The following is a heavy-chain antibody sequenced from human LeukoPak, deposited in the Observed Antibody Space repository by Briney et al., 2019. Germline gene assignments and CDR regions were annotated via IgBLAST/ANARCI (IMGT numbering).Heavy chain of an antibody. CDR2: IRNDGSNK. CDR1: GFTFSKHG. D-gene: IGHD2-15*01. V-gene: IGHV3-30*02. Sequence: GGSLRLSCAASGFTFSKHGMLWVREAPGKGLEWVAFIRNDGSNKYYRDSVKGLFTISRDNSKNTVDLQMNSLRAEDTAVYYCAKDINSHCRGDCSDYWGQGTLVIVSS. CDR3: AKDINSHCRGDCSDY. J-gene: IGHJ4*02.